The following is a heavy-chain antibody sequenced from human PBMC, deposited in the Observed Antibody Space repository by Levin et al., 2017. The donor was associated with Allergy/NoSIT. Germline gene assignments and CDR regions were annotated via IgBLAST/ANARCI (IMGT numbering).Heavy chain of an antibody. D-gene: IGHD2-15*01. CDR2: IKTDGSET. CDR3: ARGGGGCSGSKCLYFYYGMDV. J-gene: IGHJ6*02. V-gene: IGHV3-74*01. CDR1: GFTFSNYW. Sequence: PGGSLRLSCAASGFTFSNYWMQWVRQAPGKGPVWVSRIKTDGSETSYADTVKGRFTMSRDNAKNTLYLQMDSLREEDTAVYYCARGGGGCSGSKCLYFYYGMDVWGQGTTVTVSS.